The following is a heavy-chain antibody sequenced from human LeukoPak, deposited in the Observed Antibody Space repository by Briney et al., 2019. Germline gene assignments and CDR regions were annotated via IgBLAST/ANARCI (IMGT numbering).Heavy chain of an antibody. Sequence: GGSLRLSCAASGFTFSSSAMSWVRQAPGKGLEWVSAISNNGGYTYYADSVQGRFTISRDNSKSTLCLQMNSLRAEDTAVYYCAKQLGYCSDGSCYFLYWGQGTLVTVSS. CDR1: GFTFSSSA. CDR3: AKQLGYCSDGSCYFLY. CDR2: ISNNGGYT. J-gene: IGHJ4*02. V-gene: IGHV3-23*01. D-gene: IGHD2-15*01.